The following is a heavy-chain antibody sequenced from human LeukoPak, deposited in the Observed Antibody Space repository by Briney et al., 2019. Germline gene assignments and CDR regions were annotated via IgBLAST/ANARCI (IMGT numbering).Heavy chain of an antibody. V-gene: IGHV3-74*01. CDR2: IDNDGTHT. CDR3: ARDRDPDYDILSGPPFDP. Sequence: QPGGSLRLSCAASGFTLSSYWMHWVRQAPGTGPVWVSYIDNDGTHTAYADSVRGRFTVSRDNAKNMLFLQMNGLRAEDTAVYYCARDRDPDYDILSGPPFDPWGQGTLVTVSS. D-gene: IGHD3-9*01. J-gene: IGHJ5*02. CDR1: GFTLSSYW.